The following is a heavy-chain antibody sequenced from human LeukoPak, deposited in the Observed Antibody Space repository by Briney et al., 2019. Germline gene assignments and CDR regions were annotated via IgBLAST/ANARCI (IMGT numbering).Heavy chain of an antibody. D-gene: IGHD4-17*01. V-gene: IGHV3-7*01. J-gene: IGHJ4*02. CDR2: INQGGSEK. CDR3: AREYPTAVTRPFDS. Sequence: GGSLRLSCAASGFTFSSYWMSWVRQAPGKGLEWVANINQGGSEKWYVASVKGRFTISRDDATNSLYLQMNSLGAEDTAVYYCAREYPTAVTRPFDSWGQGTLVTVSS. CDR1: GFTFSSYW.